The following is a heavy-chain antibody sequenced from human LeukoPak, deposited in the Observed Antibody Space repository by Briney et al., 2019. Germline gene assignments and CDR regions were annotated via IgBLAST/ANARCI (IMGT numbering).Heavy chain of an antibody. CDR3: ARDPRPSYDSSDYYYPGDY. Sequence: ASVKVSCKASGYTFTNYYMHWVRQAPGQGLEWMAIINPSGGSTNYAQKFQGRVTMTRDTSTSTVYMELSSLRSEDTAVYYCARDPRPSYDSSDYYYPGDYWGQGTLVTVSS. V-gene: IGHV1-46*01. J-gene: IGHJ4*02. D-gene: IGHD3-22*01. CDR1: GYTFTNYY. CDR2: INPSGGST.